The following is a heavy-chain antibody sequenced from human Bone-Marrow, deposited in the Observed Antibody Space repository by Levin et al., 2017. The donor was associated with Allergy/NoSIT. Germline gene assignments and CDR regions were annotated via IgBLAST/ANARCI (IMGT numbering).Heavy chain of an antibody. V-gene: IGHV1-8*01. J-gene: IGHJ1*01. CDR1: GYTFTTYD. CDR2: KNPNSGNT. Sequence: GESLKISCKASGYTFTTYDINWVRQATGQGLEWMGWKNPNSGNTGYAQKFQGRITMTRNTSISTAYMELSSLRSEDTAVYYCALNGATTRYFQHWGQGTLVTVSS. CDR3: ALNGATTRYFQH. D-gene: IGHD1-26*01.